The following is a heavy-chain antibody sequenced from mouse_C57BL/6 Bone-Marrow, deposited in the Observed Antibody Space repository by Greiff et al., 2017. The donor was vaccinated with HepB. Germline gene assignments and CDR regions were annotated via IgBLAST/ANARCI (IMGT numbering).Heavy chain of an antibody. V-gene: IGHV7-1*01. J-gene: IGHJ1*03. CDR3: ARDNYGSSYAHWYFDV. Sequence: EVQVVESGGGLVQSGRSLRLSCATSGFTFSDFYMEWVRQAPGKGLEWIAASRNKANDYTTEYSASVKGRFIVSRDTSQSILYLQMNALRAEDTAIYYCARDNYGSSYAHWYFDVWGTGTTVTVSS. CDR2: SRNKANDYTT. D-gene: IGHD1-1*01. CDR1: GFTFSDFY.